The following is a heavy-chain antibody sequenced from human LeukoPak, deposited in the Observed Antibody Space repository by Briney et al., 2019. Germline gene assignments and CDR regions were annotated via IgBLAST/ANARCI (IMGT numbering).Heavy chain of an antibody. CDR3: AREYSFLSWVSSPHFDY. Sequence: ASVKVSCKTSGYIFTGYYMHWVRQAPGQGLEWMGWINPNSGGTNYAQKFQGRVTMTRDTSISTAYMEVSRLRSDDTAAYYCAREYSFLSWVSSPHFDYWGQGALVTVSS. D-gene: IGHD5-12*01. CDR2: INPNSGGT. J-gene: IGHJ4*02. V-gene: IGHV1-2*02. CDR1: GYIFTGYY.